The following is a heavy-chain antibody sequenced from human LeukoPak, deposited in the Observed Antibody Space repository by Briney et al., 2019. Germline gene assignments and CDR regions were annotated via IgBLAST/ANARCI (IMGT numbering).Heavy chain of an antibody. J-gene: IGHJ6*02. CDR3: ARDRRIAVAGPQYYYYYGMDV. V-gene: IGHV6-1*01. Sequence: SQTLSLTCAISGDSVSSNSAAWNWIRQSPSRGLEWLGRTYYRSKWYNDYAVSVKSRITINPDTSKNQFSLQLNSVTPEDTAVYYCARDRRIAVAGPQYYYYYGMDVWGQGTTVTVSS. CDR1: GDSVSSNSAA. CDR2: TYYRSKWYN. D-gene: IGHD6-19*01.